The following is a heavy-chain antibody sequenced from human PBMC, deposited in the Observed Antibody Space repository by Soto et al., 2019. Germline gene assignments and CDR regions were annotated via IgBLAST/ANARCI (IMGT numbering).Heavy chain of an antibody. CDR2: IYPGDSDT. J-gene: IGHJ6*03. CDR3: ARLPPMYYDMDV. CDR1: GYSFTSYW. Sequence: LGESLKISCKGSGYSFTSYWIGWVRQMPGKGLEWMGIIYPGDSDTRYSPSFQGQVTISADKSISTAYLQWSSLKASDPAMYYRARLPPMYYDMDVWGKGTLVTVSS. V-gene: IGHV5-51*01.